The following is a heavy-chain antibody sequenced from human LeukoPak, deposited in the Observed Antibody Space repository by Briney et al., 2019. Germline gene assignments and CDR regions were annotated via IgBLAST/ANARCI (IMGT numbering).Heavy chain of an antibody. CDR2: MNPNSGNT. CDR3: ARDGGSILWFGELLYY. V-gene: IGHV1-8*01. J-gene: IGHJ4*02. Sequence: ASVKVSCKASGYTFTSYDINWVRQATGQGLEWMGWMNPNSGNTGYAQKFQGRVTMTRNTSISTAYMELNSLRAEDTAVYYCARDGGSILWFGELLYYWGQGTLVTVSS. D-gene: IGHD3-10*01. CDR1: GYTFTSYD.